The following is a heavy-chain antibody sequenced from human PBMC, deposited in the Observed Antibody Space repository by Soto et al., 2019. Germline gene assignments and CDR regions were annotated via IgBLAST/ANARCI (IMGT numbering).Heavy chain of an antibody. CDR1: GVTFSSYA. V-gene: IGHV1-69*12. Sequence: QVQLVQSGAEVKKPGSSVKVSCKASGVTFSSYAISLVRQAPGQGLEWMVVVIPIFGTANYAQKIQGRVTLTADEPTSTAYMELSSLRSEDTAVYYCARISGYCSGGSCYPGPFDYWGQGTLVTLSS. D-gene: IGHD2-15*01. J-gene: IGHJ4*02. CDR2: VIPIFGTA. CDR3: ARISGYCSGGSCYPGPFDY.